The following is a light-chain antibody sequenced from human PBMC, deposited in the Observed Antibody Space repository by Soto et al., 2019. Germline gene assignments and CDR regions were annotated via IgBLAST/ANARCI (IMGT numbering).Light chain of an antibody. Sequence: IVVTQSPATLSVSPGETVTLSCRVSQSVSSSLAWYQQKPGQAPRLLISGAYTRATGSPARFSGSGSGTEFTLTISGLQSEDFAVYYCQQYYNWPQLTFGGGTRVEIE. CDR1: QSVSSS. J-gene: IGKJ4*01. V-gene: IGKV3-15*01. CDR2: GAY. CDR3: QQYYNWPQLT.